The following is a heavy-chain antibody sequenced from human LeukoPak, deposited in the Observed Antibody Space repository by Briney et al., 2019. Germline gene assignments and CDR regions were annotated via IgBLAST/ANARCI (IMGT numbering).Heavy chain of an antibody. CDR1: GFTFSSYS. D-gene: IGHD3-10*01. V-gene: IGHV3-21*01. J-gene: IGHJ4*02. Sequence: GGSLRLSCAASGFTFSSYSMNWVRQAPGRGLEWVSSISSSSSYIYYADSVKGRFTISRDNAKNSLYLQMNSLRAEDTAVYYCARNDYGSGSYYNPLDYWGQGTLVTVSS. CDR3: ARNDYGSGSYYNPLDY. CDR2: ISSSSSYI.